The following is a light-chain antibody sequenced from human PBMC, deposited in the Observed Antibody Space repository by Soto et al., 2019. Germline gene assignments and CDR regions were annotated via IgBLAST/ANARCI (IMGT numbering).Light chain of an antibody. V-gene: IGKV3-20*01. CDR1: QSVGYA. CDR3: HQAYSNPWT. CDR2: DAS. Sequence: ENVLTQSPGTLSLSPGERATLSCRASQSVGYALAWYQQKPGQAPRLLISDASSRATGVPDRFSGSGSGTDFTLTISRLEPEDFGPYFCHQAYSNPWTFGQGTKVEIK. J-gene: IGKJ1*01.